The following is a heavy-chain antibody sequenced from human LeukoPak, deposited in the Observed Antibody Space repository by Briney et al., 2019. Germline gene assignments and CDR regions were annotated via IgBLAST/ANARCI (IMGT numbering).Heavy chain of an antibody. V-gene: IGHV3-23*01. D-gene: IGHD2-21*02. J-gene: IGHJ4*02. CDR2: ISGSGGST. Sequence: GGSLRLSCAASGFTFSSYAMNWVRQAPGKGLEWVSAISGSGGSTYYADSVKGRFTISRDNSKNTLYLQMNSLRAEDTAVYYCARDQALVVTATSHDYWGQGTLVTVSS. CDR3: ARDQALVVTATSHDY. CDR1: GFTFSSYA.